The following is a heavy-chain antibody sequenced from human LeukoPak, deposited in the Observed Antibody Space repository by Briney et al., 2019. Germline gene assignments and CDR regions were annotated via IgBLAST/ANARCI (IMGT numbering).Heavy chain of an antibody. D-gene: IGHD5-12*01. CDR2: IYYSGST. CDR3: ARDAWVASRAGGYVI. CDR1: GGSISSGDYY. J-gene: IGHJ4*02. V-gene: IGHV4-30-4*08. Sequence: PSETLSLTCTVSGGSISSGDYYWSWIRQPPGKGLEWIVYIYYSGSTYYNPSLRSLVTISVNTSKNQFSLKLSSVTAADTGVYYCARDAWVASRAGGYVIWGQGTLVTVSS.